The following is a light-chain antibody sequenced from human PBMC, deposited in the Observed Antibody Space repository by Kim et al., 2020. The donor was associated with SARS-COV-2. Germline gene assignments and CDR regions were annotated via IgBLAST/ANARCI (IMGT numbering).Light chain of an antibody. CDR3: AAWDDSLNGVV. CDR2: NNN. CDR1: SSNIGSNT. J-gene: IGLJ2*01. V-gene: IGLV1-44*01. Sequence: QSVLTQPPSASGTPGQRVTISCSGSSSNIGSNTVHWYQQLPGTAPKLLIYNNNQRPSGVPDRFSGSKSGTSASLAISGLQSEDEADYYCAAWDDSLNGVVFGGGPQLTVL.